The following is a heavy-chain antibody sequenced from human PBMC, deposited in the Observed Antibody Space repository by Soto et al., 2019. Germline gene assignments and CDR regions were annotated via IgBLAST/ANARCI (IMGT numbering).Heavy chain of an antibody. D-gene: IGHD5-12*01. Sequence: SETLSLTCAVYGGSFSGYYWSWIRQPPGKGLEWIGEINHSGSTDYNPSLKSRVTISVDTSKNQFSLKLSSVTAADTAVYYCARGSRWLQFTDVWGQGTTVTVSS. CDR3: ARGSRWLQFTDV. CDR1: GGSFSGYY. CDR2: INHSGST. J-gene: IGHJ6*02. V-gene: IGHV4-34*01.